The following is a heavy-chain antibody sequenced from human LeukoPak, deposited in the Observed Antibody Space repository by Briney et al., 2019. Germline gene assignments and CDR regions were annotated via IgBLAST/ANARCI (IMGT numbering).Heavy chain of an antibody. V-gene: IGHV4-39*01. CDR3: ARPPGYCSGGNCYNTDY. Sequence: PSETLSLTCAVSGGSVTSNSYYWGWIRQPPGKGLEWIGNIYYSATYYNPSLKSRVTISVDTSKSQFSLKLTSMTAADTAVYYCARPPGYCSGGNCYNTDYWGQGTLVTVSS. CDR1: GGSVTSNSYY. D-gene: IGHD2-15*01. CDR2: IYYSAT. J-gene: IGHJ4*02.